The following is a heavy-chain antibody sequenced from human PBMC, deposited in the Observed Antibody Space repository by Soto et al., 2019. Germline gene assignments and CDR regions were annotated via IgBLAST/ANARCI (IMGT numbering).Heavy chain of an antibody. CDR3: AKSATVPPAIAY. Sequence: ASVKVSCKASGYTFTSYAMHWVRQAPGQRLEWMGWINAGNGNTKYSQKFQGRVTITRDTSASTAYMELSSLRSEDTAVYYCAKSATVPPAIAYGGKGTPFTAPS. D-gene: IGHD2-2*02. CDR2: INAGNGNT. CDR1: GYTFTSYA. V-gene: IGHV1-3*01. J-gene: IGHJ4*02.